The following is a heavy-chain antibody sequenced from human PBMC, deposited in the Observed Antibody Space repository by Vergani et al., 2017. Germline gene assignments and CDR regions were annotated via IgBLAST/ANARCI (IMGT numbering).Heavy chain of an antibody. V-gene: IGHV3-9*01. CDR1: GFTFDDYA. D-gene: IGHD6-19*01. Sequence: EVQLVESGGGLVQPGRSLRLSCAASGFTFDDYAMHWVRQAPGKGLEWVSGISWNSGSIGYADSVKGRFTISRDNAKNSLYLQMNSLRAEDTALYYCARRGSGWYDYWGQGTLVTVSS. CDR3: ARRGSGWYDY. J-gene: IGHJ4*02. CDR2: ISWNSGSI.